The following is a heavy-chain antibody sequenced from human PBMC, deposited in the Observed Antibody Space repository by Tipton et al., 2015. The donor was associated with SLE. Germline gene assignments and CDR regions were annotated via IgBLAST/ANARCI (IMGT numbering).Heavy chain of an antibody. Sequence: GLVKPSETLSLTSTVSGGSVNSHYWNWIRQPTGKGLEWVGNIFYSGKANYNPSLKSRVTISVDRSNNHFSLRVRSVTAADTAVYYCARSTGSWPGQWGQGTLVTVSS. D-gene: IGHD6-13*01. V-gene: IGHV4-59*02. J-gene: IGHJ1*01. CDR1: GGSVNSHY. CDR3: ARSTGSWPGQ. CDR2: IFYSGKA.